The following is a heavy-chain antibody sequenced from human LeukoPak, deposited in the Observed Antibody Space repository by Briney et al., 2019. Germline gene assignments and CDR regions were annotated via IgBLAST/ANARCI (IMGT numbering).Heavy chain of an antibody. Sequence: SETLSLTCTVFGGSISSYYWSWIRQPPGKGLEWIGYIYYTGSAYYIPSLRGRVTISVDTSKNQFSLKLSSVTAADTAVYFCARVKLRTVVTPVYGWFDPWGQGTLVTVSS. CDR2: IYYTGSA. CDR1: GGSISSYY. J-gene: IGHJ5*02. D-gene: IGHD4-23*01. CDR3: ARVKLRTVVTPVYGWFDP. V-gene: IGHV4-59*12.